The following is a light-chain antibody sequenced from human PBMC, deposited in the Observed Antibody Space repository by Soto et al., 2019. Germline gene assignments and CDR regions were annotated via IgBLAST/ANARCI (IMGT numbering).Light chain of an antibody. CDR3: QQYGNSPQIT. J-gene: IGKJ5*01. CDR2: DSS. V-gene: IGKV3D-20*01. Sequence: EIVMTQSPATLSVSAGESATLSCRASQSVSSNLAWYQQKPGLAPRLVIFDSSTRATGIPDRFSGSGSGTDFTLTISRLEPEDFAVYFCQQYGNSPQITFGQGTRLEI. CDR1: QSVSSN.